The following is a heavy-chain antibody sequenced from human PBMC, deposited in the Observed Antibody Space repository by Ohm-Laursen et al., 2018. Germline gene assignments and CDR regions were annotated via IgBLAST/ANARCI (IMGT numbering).Heavy chain of an antibody. V-gene: IGHV3-23*01. D-gene: IGHD4-17*01. Sequence: SLRLSCTASGFSFSSYGMTWVRQAPGKGLEWVSGIGADGGRTYYADSVKGRFTVSRDNSKSTVYLQMNSLRAEDTALYYCSKDRGDFVSDAFDVWGQGTMVTV. CDR3: SKDRGDFVSDAFDV. CDR1: GFSFSSYG. J-gene: IGHJ3*01. CDR2: IGADGGRT.